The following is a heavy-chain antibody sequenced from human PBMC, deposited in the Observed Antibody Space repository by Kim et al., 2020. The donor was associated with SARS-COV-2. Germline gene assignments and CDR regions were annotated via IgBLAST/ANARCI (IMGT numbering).Heavy chain of an antibody. J-gene: IGHJ4*02. CDR3: ATVGRYSGYDYFDY. Sequence: ASVKVSCKVSGYTLTELSMHWVRQAPGKGLEWMGGFDPEDGETIYAQKFQGRVTMTEDTSTDTAYMELSSLRSEDTAVYYCATVGRYSGYDYFDYWGQGTLVTVSS. V-gene: IGHV1-24*01. D-gene: IGHD5-12*01. CDR1: GYTLTELS. CDR2: FDPEDGET.